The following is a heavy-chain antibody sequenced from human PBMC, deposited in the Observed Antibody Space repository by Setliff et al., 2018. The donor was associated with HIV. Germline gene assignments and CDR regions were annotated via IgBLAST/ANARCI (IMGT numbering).Heavy chain of an antibody. J-gene: IGHJ4*02. Sequence: PSETLSLTCTVSGGSISSDYWGWIRQPPGKGLEWIGSIYYSGSTYYNPSLKSRVTISVDTSKNQFSLKLSSVTAADTAVYYCARHDTEYSSYPIDYWGQGNLVTVSS. D-gene: IGHD6-6*01. CDR1: GGSISSDY. CDR3: ARHDTEYSSYPIDY. CDR2: IYYSGST. V-gene: IGHV4-39*01.